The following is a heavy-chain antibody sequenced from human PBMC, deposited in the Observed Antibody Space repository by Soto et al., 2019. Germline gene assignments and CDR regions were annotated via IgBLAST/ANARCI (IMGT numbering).Heavy chain of an antibody. CDR2: ISTYNGNT. J-gene: IGHJ3*02. CDR3: AKQGYGDPAIFAFDI. V-gene: IGHV1-18*01. D-gene: IGHD4-17*01. Sequence: ASVKVSCKASGYTFTTYDISCVRQAPGQGLEWMGRISTYNGNTNYPQSLQGRLTMTTDTSTTTAYMELRSLRSDDTAVYYCAKQGYGDPAIFAFDIWGQGTMVT. CDR1: GYTFTTYD.